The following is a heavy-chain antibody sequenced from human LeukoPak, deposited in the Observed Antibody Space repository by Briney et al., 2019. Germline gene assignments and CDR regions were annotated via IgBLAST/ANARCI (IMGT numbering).Heavy chain of an antibody. V-gene: IGHV4-34*01. CDR2: INHSGST. D-gene: IGHD3-22*01. CDR3: ARGSRYLVYYDSSGYYSTYYYYYMGV. CDR1: GGSFSGYY. J-gene: IGHJ6*03. Sequence: SETLSLTCAVYGGSFSGYYWSWIRQPPGKGLEWIGEINHSGSTNYNPSLKSRVTISVDTSKNQFSLKLSSVTAADTAVYYCARGSRYLVYYDSSGYYSTYYYYYMGVWGKGTTVTVSS.